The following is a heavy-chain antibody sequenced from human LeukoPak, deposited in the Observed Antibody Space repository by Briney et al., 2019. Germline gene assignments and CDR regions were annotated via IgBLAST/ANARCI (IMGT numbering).Heavy chain of an antibody. CDR3: ARDASSTPRGSGSYYNDPYFDY. Sequence: GGSLRLSCAASGFTFSDYYISWIRQAPGKGLEWVSYISSSGSTIYYADSVKGRFTISRDNAKNSLYLQMNSLRAEDTAVYYCARDASSTPRGSGSYYNDPYFDYWGQGTLVTVSS. J-gene: IGHJ4*02. CDR2: ISSSGSTI. V-gene: IGHV3-11*01. CDR1: GFTFSDYY. D-gene: IGHD3-10*01.